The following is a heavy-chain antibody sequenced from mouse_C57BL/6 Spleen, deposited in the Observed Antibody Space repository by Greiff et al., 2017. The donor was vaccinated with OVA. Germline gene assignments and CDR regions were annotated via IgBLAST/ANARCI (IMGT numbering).Heavy chain of an antibody. CDR2: INPSSGYT. J-gene: IGHJ4*01. V-gene: IGHV1-4*01. CDR3: AREDYDDAMDY. D-gene: IGHD2-4*01. CDR1: GYTFTSYT. Sequence: VQLQQSGAELARPGASVKMSCKASGYTFTSYTMHWVKQRPGQGLEWIGYINPSSGYTKYNQKFKDKATLTADKSSSTAYMQLSSLTSEDSAVYYCAREDYDDAMDYWGQGTSVTVSS.